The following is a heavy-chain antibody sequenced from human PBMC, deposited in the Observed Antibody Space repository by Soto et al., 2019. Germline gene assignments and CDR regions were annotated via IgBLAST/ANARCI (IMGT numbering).Heavy chain of an antibody. CDR3: AREIVTAGGNNYFDP. D-gene: IGHD2-21*02. V-gene: IGHV4-4*02. Sequence: PSETLSLTCGVSGGTVASSHWWSWVRQSPGRGLEWIGNVYHTGDTNFNPSLQSRVTFSVDKSNNQFSLRLTSVTAADTAVYFCAREIVTAGGNNYFDPWGPGTLVTSP. J-gene: IGHJ5*02. CDR2: VYHTGDT. CDR1: GGTVASSHW.